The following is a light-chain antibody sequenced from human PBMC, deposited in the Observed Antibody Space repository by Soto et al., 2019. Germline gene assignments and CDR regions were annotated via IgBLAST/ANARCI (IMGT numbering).Light chain of an antibody. CDR2: GVS. CDR1: QTGSNSY. V-gene: IGKV3-20*01. CDR3: QQYNTYYSWT. J-gene: IGKJ1*01. Sequence: VLTQSPGALSSSPGRKATLSCKASQTGSNSYLAWYHQKSDQAPSLLIYGVSTRATGIPDRFSGSGSGREFTLTISSLQHDDFANDYCQQYNTYYSWTFGQGTKVDIK.